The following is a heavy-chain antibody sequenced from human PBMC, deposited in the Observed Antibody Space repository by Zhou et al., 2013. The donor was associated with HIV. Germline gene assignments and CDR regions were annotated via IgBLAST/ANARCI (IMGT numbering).Heavy chain of an antibody. V-gene: IGHV1-69*05. Sequence: QVQLVQSGAEVKKPGSSVKVSCKASGGTFSSYAISWVRQAPGQGLEWMGGIIPIFGTANYAQKFQGRVTITTDESTSTAYMELSSLRSEDTAVYYCARDVRITMVRGVIMDYYYMDVWGKGTTVTVSS. J-gene: IGHJ6*03. CDR1: GGTFSSYA. CDR2: IIPIFGTA. D-gene: IGHD3-10*01. CDR3: ARDVRITMVRGVIMDYYYMDV.